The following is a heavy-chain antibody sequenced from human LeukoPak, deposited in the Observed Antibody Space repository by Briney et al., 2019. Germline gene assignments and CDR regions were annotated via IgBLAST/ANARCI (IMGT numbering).Heavy chain of an antibody. D-gene: IGHD2-15*01. J-gene: IGHJ1*01. CDR1: GFTFSDYA. Sequence: PGGSLRLSCAASGFTFSDYAMRWVRQAPGKGLEWVAIISYDESNKYYADSVKDRFTISRDNSKNTLYLQMNSLRAEDTAVYYCANIGERYLQTEHYFHHWGQGTLVTVSS. CDR3: ANIGERYLQTEHYFHH. CDR2: ISYDESNK. V-gene: IGHV3-30*04.